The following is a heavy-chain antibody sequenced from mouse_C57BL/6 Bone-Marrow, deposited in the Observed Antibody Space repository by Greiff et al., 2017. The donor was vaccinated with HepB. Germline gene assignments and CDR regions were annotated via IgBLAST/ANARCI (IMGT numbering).Heavy chain of an antibody. J-gene: IGHJ4*01. CDR1: GYSITSGYD. D-gene: IGHD3-3*01. V-gene: IGHV3-1*01. CDR3: AREMRAPYYAMDY. CDR2: ISYSGST. Sequence: EVQLQESGPGMVKPSQSLSLTCTVTGYSITSGYDWHWIRHFPGNKLEWMGYISYSGSTNYNPSLKSRISITHDTSKNHFFLKLNSVTTEDTATYYCAREMRAPYYAMDYWGQGTSVTVSA.